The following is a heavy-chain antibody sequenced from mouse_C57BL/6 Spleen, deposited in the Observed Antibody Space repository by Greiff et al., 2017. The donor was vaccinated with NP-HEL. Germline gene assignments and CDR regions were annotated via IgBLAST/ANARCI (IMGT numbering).Heavy chain of an antibody. Sequence: QVHVKQSGPGLVQPSQSLSITCTVSGFSLTSYGVHWVRQSPGKGLEWLGVIWRGGSTDYNAAFMSRLSITKDNSKSQVFFKMNSLQADDTAIYYCAKNDYYGSSLIAYWGQGTLVTVSA. CDR2: IWRGGST. CDR3: AKNDYYGSSLIAY. CDR1: GFSLTSYG. D-gene: IGHD1-1*01. J-gene: IGHJ3*01. V-gene: IGHV2-5*01.